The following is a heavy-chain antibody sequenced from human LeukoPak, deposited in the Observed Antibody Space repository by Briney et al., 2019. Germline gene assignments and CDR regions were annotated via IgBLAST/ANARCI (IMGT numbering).Heavy chain of an antibody. CDR2: IFYSGST. V-gene: IGHV4-59*08. D-gene: IGHD5-18*01. CDR3: ARLDTAMVSDY. CDR1: GGSISSSY. J-gene: IGHJ4*02. Sequence: SETLSLTCTVSGGSISSSYWSWIRQPPGKGLEWIGYIFYSGSTNYNPSLKSRVTISVDTSKHQFSLKLSSVTAADTAVYYCARLDTAMVSDYWGRGTLVTVSS.